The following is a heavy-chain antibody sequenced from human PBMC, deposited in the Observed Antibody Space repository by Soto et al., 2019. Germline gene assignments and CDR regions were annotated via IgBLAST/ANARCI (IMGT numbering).Heavy chain of an antibody. D-gene: IGHD2-15*01. CDR1: GGSISGSY. J-gene: IGHJ4*02. CDR2: IHYSGST. Sequence: SETLSLTCTVSGGSISGSYWSWIRQTPGKVLEWVGYIHYSGSTNYNPSLKSRVTMPVDSAKNQFSLQLSSVTAADTAVYFCTKYRRTDAEGYSFDYWGQGALVTAPQ. CDR3: TKYRRTDAEGYSFDY. V-gene: IGHV4-59*01.